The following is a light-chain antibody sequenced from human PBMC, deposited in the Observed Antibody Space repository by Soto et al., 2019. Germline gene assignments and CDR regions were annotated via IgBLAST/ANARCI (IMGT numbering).Light chain of an antibody. CDR3: QQYHNWPWT. CDR2: SAS. Sequence: DRVMTQSPATLSVSPGDRATLSCRASRTISSNLAWYQQKPGQAPRLLIHSASTRATGIPARFSGSGSGTEFTLTISSLQSEDFAVYYCQQYHNWPWTFGQGTEVEIK. V-gene: IGKV3-15*01. J-gene: IGKJ1*01. CDR1: RTISSN.